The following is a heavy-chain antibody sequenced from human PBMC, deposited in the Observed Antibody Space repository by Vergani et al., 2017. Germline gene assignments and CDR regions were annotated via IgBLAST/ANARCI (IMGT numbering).Heavy chain of an antibody. CDR3: ARDLFYYDSSGYYSGFFDY. V-gene: IGHV3-21*01. J-gene: IGHJ4*02. D-gene: IGHD3-22*01. CDR2: ISSSSSYI. CDR1: GFTFSSYS. Sequence: EVQLVESGGGLVKPGGSLRLSCAASGFTFSSYSMNWVRQAPGKGLEWVSSISSSSSYIYYADSVKGRFTISRDNAKNSLYLQMNSLRAEDTAVYYCARDLFYYDSSGYYSGFFDYWVQGTLVTVSS.